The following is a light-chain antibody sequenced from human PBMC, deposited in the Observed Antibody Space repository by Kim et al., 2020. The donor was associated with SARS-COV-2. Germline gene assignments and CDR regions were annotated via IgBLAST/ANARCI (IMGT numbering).Light chain of an antibody. CDR2: AAS. CDR3: QQSQTAPLLS. J-gene: IGKJ4*01. CDR1: QSINAY. Sequence: DIQMTQSPSSLAASVGDRVTITCRASQSINAYLNWYQQKRGKAPKLLIYAASTLQSGVPSRFSGNGSGTDFTLTITSLQPEDFATYYCQQSQTAPLLSFGEGNKVDIK. V-gene: IGKV1-39*01.